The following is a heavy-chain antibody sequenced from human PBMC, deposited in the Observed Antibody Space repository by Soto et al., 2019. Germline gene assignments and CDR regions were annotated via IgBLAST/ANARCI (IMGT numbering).Heavy chain of an antibody. J-gene: IGHJ4*02. V-gene: IGHV3-23*01. CDR2: ISGTGGST. CDR1: GFTFSNYA. Sequence: ASGFTFSNYAMSWVLQAPGKGLEWVSGISGTGGSTYYTDSVKGRFTISRDNSKNTLYLQMNSLRAEDTAVYYCALKGYSSSSSFDYWGQGTLVTVSS. D-gene: IGHD6-6*01. CDR3: ALKGYSSSSSFDY.